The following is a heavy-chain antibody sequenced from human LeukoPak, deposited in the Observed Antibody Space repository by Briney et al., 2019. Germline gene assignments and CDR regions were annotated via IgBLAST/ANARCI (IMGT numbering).Heavy chain of an antibody. CDR1: GFTFSSYS. V-gene: IGHV3-21*01. CDR2: ISSSSSYI. D-gene: IGHD6-13*01. CDR3: ARTADSRSCPVHFDY. J-gene: IGHJ4*02. Sequence: GGSLRLSCAASGFTFSSYSMNWVRQAPGKGLEWVSSISSSSSYIYYADSVKGRFTISRDNAKNSLYLQMNSLRAEDTAVYYCARTADSRSCPVHFDYWGQGTLVTVSS.